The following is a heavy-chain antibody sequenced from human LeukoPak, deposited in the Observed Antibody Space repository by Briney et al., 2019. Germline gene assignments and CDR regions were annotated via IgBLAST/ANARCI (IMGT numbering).Heavy chain of an antibody. V-gene: IGHV1-69*05. D-gene: IGHD4-17*01. J-gene: IGHJ4*02. Sequence: SVKVSCKASGGTFSSYAISWVRQAPGQGLEWMGGIIPIFGTANYAQKFQGRVTITTDESTSTAYMELSSLRSEDTAVYYCARAPDRVTVTTFYFDYWGQGTLVTVSS. CDR2: IIPIFGTA. CDR1: GGTFSSYA. CDR3: ARAPDRVTVTTFYFDY.